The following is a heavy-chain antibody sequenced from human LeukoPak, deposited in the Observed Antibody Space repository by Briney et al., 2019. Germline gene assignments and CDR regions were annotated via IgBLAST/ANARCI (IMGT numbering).Heavy chain of an antibody. CDR3: ASSPGGENMITFGGVIVPVY. CDR2: INPNSGGT. V-gene: IGHV1-2*02. J-gene: IGHJ4*02. D-gene: IGHD3-16*02. Sequence: ASVKVSCKASGYTFTGYYMHWVRQAPGQGLEWMGWINPNSGGTNYAQKFQGRVTMTRDTSISTAYMELSRLRSDDTAVYYCASSPGGENMITFGGVIVPVYWGQGTLVTVSS. CDR1: GYTFTGYY.